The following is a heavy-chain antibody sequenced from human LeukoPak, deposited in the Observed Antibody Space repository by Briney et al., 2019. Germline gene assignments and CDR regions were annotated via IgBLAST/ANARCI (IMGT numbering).Heavy chain of an antibody. V-gene: IGHV1-69*04. CDR1: GYTFTSYA. J-gene: IGHJ5*02. Sequence: SVKVSCKASGYTFTSYAMNWVRQAPGQGLEWMGRIIPIFGIANYAQKFQGRVTITADKSTSTAYMELSSLRSEDTAVYYCARERGEQLWNSFDPWGQGTLVTVSS. D-gene: IGHD5-18*01. CDR3: ARERGEQLWNSFDP. CDR2: IIPIFGIA.